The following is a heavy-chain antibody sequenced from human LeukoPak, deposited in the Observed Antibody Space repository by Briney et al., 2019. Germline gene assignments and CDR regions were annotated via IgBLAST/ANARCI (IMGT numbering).Heavy chain of an antibody. Sequence: PSETLSLTCTVSGGSISSYYWSWIRQPPGKGLEWIGYIYYSGSTNYNPSLKSRVTISVDTSKNQFSLKLSSVTAADTAVYYCARHLTMVRGVIWYRGFDPWGQGTLVTVSS. CDR1: GGSISSYY. V-gene: IGHV4-59*08. D-gene: IGHD3-10*01. J-gene: IGHJ5*02. CDR3: ARHLTMVRGVIWYRGFDP. CDR2: IYYSGST.